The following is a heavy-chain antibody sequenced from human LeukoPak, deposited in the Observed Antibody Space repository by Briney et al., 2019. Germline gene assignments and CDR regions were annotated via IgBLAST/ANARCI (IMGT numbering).Heavy chain of an antibody. CDR1: GGTFSSYA. V-gene: IGHV1-69*01. CDR2: IIPIFGTA. D-gene: IGHD6-13*01. J-gene: IGHJ4*02. Sequence: SVKVSCKASGGTFSSYAISWVRQAPGQGLEWMGGIIPIFGTANYAQKFQGRVTITADESTSTAYMELSSLRSEDTAVYYCARSGIAAAGSIDYWGQGTLVTVSS. CDR3: ARSGIAAAGSIDY.